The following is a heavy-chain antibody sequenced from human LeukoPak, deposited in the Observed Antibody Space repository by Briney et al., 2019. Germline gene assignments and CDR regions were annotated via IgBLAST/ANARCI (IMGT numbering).Heavy chain of an antibody. CDR3: VREEDGFDI. J-gene: IGHJ3*02. CDR2: IWRDGSLK. V-gene: IGHV3-33*01. CDR1: GIILSSNI. Sequence: GGSLRLSCTASGIILSSNIMHWVRQIPGEGLEWVAVIWRDGSLKSYLDSVKGRFIISRDNSKNTLFLEMNNLRAEDTAVYYCVREEDGFDIWGRGTMVTVSS.